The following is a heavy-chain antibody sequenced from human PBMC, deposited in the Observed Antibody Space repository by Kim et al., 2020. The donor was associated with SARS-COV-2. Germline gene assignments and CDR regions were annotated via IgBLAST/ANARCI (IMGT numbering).Heavy chain of an antibody. V-gene: IGHV1-69*13. CDR1: GGTFSSYA. D-gene: IGHD6-6*01. CDR3: ARESSGLRLVQLSWYFDL. Sequence: SVKVSCKASGGTFSSYAISWVRQAPGQGLEWMGGIIPIFGTANYAQKFQGRVTITADESTSTAYMELSSLRSEDTAVYYCARESSGLRLVQLSWYFDLWGRGTLVTVSS. J-gene: IGHJ2*01. CDR2: IIPIFGTA.